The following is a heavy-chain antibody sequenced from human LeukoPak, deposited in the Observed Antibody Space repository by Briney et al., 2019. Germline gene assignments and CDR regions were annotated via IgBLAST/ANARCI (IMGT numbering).Heavy chain of an antibody. CDR1: GNSLSELS. CDR2: FDPEEAKR. Sequence: ASVTVSCKVSGNSLSELSIQWVRQAPGKGLECMGGFDPEEAKRVYAQNFQGRVTMTEDTSTQTAYMELNGLTSDDTAVYYCTTRSGDFWSGFVNWGQGTLVTVSS. J-gene: IGHJ4*02. CDR3: TTRSGDFWSGFVN. D-gene: IGHD3-3*01. V-gene: IGHV1-24*01.